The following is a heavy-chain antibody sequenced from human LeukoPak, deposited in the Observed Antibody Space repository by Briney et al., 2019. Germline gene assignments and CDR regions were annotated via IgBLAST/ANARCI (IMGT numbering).Heavy chain of an antibody. CDR2: TYYKSTWYT. CDR3: ARDYDAGGKHAFDI. Sequence: SQTLSLTCAISGDSVSSNTAAWNWIRKSPSRGLEWLGRTYYKSTWYTDYAGSVKSRIIVRPDTSRNQFSLQLNPGTPVGMAVYFCARDYDAGGKHAFDIWGQGTRVTVSS. D-gene: IGHD5-12*01. V-gene: IGHV6-1*01. J-gene: IGHJ3*02. CDR1: GDSVSSNTAA.